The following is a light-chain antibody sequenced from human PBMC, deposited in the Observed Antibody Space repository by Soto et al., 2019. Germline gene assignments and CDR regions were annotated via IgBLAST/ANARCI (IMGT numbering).Light chain of an antibody. CDR2: DVT. Sequence: QSALTQPASVSGSPGQSITISCTGTSSDIGDYDYVSWYQHLPGKAPKLLIFDVTHRTSGVSVRFSGSKSGNTAYLTISGVRPEDEAEYYCCSYTDIALDVVFGGGTKLTVL. CDR3: CSYTDIALDVV. V-gene: IGLV2-14*01. J-gene: IGLJ2*01. CDR1: SSDIGDYDY.